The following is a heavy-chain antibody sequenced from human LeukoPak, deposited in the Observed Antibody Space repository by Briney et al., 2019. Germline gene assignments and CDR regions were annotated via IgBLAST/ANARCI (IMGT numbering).Heavy chain of an antibody. D-gene: IGHD2-8*01. CDR3: ATQAWRTHGAGGYHDDC. V-gene: IGHV3-48*01. CDR2: ISPGSSTI. CDR1: GFAFSTCS. Sequence: GGSLRLSCAASGFAFSTCSMIWVRQAPGKGLEWVSYISPGSSTIYYADFAKGRFTISRDDGEKSLYLQMNPLRAEDTAVYYCATQAWRTHGAGGYHDDCWGHGTLVTVSS. J-gene: IGHJ4*01.